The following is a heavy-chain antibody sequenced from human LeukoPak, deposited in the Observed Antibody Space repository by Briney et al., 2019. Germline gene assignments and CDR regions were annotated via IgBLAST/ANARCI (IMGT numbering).Heavy chain of an antibody. Sequence: GGSLRLFCAASGFTFSTYDMNWVRQAPGKGLEWVSYISTSGLTIYYADSAKGRFTVSRDNAKNSLYLQMNNLRAEDTAVYYCARGLVGSPWGQGTLVTVSS. CDR1: GFTFSTYD. D-gene: IGHD3-9*01. J-gene: IGHJ5*02. CDR3: ARGLVGSP. CDR2: ISTSGLTI. V-gene: IGHV3-48*03.